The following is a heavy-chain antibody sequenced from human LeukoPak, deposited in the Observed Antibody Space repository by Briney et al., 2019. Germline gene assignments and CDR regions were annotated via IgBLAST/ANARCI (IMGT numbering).Heavy chain of an antibody. J-gene: IGHJ4*02. V-gene: IGHV3-74*01. CDR2: INSDGSST. CDR1: GFTFSSYW. D-gene: IGHD1-20*01. Sequence: PGGSLRLSCAASGFTFSSYWMHWVRQAPGKGLGWVSRINSDGSSTSYADSVKGRFTISRDNAKNTLYLQMNSLRAEDTAVYHCAREGDYNWTYFDYWGQGTLVTVSS. CDR3: AREGDYNWTYFDY.